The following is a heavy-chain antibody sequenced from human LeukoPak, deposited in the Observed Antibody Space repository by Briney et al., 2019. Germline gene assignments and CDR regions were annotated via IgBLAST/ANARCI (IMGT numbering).Heavy chain of an antibody. J-gene: IGHJ3*02. CDR1: GGTFTSYY. D-gene: IGHD1-7*01. CDR2: INPNSGDT. Sequence: RASVKVSCKASGGTFTSYYMHWVRQAPRHGLEWMGFINPNSGDTNYAQKFQGRVTMTRDAAISTAFMELSRLRSDDTAVYYCARAIIGTTSAALDIWGQGTMVTVSS. CDR3: ARAIIGTTSAALDI. V-gene: IGHV1-2*02.